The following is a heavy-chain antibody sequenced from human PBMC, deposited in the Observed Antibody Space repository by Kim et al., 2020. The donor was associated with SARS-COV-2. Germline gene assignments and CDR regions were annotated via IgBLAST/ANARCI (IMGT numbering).Heavy chain of an antibody. J-gene: IGHJ4*02. CDR3: TAKSLRPASVIVY. D-gene: IGHD4-17*01. V-gene: IGHV1-24*01. CDR1: GYTLSELA. CDR2: FEPEDGET. Sequence: ASVKVSCKVSGYTLSELAMHWVRQAPGKGLEWMGGFEPEDGETMYAQKFQDRVTMTEDSSTETAYMELSSLRSEDTAVYFCTAKSLRPASVIVYLGQGTL.